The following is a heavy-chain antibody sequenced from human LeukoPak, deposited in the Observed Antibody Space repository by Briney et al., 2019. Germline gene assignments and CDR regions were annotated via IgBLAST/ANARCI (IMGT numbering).Heavy chain of an antibody. CDR2: ISSSGSTI. CDR1: GFTFSDYY. Sequence: PGGSLRLSCAASGFTFSDYYMSWIRQAPGKGLEWVSYISSSGSTIYYADSVKGRFTISRHNSKNTLYLQMNSLRAEDTAVYYCARDCSGGSCYYYYGMDVWGQGTTVTVSS. V-gene: IGHV3-11*01. CDR3: ARDCSGGSCYYYYGMDV. D-gene: IGHD2-15*01. J-gene: IGHJ6*02.